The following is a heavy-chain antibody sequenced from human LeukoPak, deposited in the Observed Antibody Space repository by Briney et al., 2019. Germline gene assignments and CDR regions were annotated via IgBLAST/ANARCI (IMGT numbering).Heavy chain of an antibody. CDR3: ARTGYGDQDAFDI. CDR1: GFTFSSYG. D-gene: IGHD4-17*01. Sequence: PGGSLRLSCAASGFTFSSYGMHWVRQAPGKGLEWVAVIWYDGSNKYYADSVKGRFTISRDNSKNTLYLQMNSLRAEDTAVYYCARTGYGDQDAFDIWGQGTMVTVPS. CDR2: IWYDGSNK. J-gene: IGHJ3*02. V-gene: IGHV3-33*01.